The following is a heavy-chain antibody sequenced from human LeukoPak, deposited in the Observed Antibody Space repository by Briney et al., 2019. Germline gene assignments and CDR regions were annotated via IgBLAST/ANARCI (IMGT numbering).Heavy chain of an antibody. CDR2: ISGSGTGT. J-gene: IGHJ4*02. CDR1: RFTFKDYA. Sequence: GGSLRLSCAASRFTFKDYAMNWVRQAPGKGLEWVSTISGSGTGTYYADSVKGRFTISRDNSKNTLYLQMSSLRAEDTAVYYCAKGGLPTVTTFFDYWGQGTLVTVSS. D-gene: IGHD4-17*01. V-gene: IGHV3-23*01. CDR3: AKGGLPTVTTFFDY.